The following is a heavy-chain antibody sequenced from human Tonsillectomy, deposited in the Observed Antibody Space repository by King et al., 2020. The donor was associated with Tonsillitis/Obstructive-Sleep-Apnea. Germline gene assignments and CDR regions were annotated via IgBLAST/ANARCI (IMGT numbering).Heavy chain of an antibody. V-gene: IGHV3-23*04. J-gene: IGHJ4*02. CDR2: TSGSGGST. Sequence: VQLVESGGGLVQPGGSLRLSCAASGVTFSNYAMSWVRQAPGKGLEWGSATSGSGGSTIYADSVKGRFSISRDNSKNTLYLQMNSLRAEDTAVYYCAKGWMTGHGLDYWGQGTLVTVSS. CDR1: GVTFSNYA. CDR3: AKGWMTGHGLDY. D-gene: IGHD3-9*01.